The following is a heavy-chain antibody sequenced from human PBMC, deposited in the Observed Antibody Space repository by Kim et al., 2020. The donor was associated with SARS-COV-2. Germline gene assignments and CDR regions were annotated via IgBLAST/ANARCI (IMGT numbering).Heavy chain of an antibody. J-gene: IGHJ5*02. CDR1: GDSVSSGTYY. CDR2: IYYSGST. CDR3: ARERKYAQFDP. Sequence: SETLSLTCTVSGDSVSSGTYYRSWIRQPPGKGLEWIGYIYYSGSTNYNPSLKSRVTISVDTSKNQFSLKLSSVTAADTAVYYCARERKYAQFDPWGQGTLVTVSS. V-gene: IGHV4-61*01. D-gene: IGHD2-2*01.